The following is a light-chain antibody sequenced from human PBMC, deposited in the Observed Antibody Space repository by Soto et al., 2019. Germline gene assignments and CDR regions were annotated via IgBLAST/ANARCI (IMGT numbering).Light chain of an antibody. Sequence: EVVMTQSPATLSVSPGERATLSCRASQSVSSNLVWYQQKPGLAPRLLIYGASTRATGVPARFSGSGSGTEFTPSISSLQSEDFRFYSCRQHSHWSPITCGTGTKVD. CDR1: QSVSSN. J-gene: IGKJ3*01. CDR3: RQHSHWSPIT. V-gene: IGKV3-15*01. CDR2: GAS.